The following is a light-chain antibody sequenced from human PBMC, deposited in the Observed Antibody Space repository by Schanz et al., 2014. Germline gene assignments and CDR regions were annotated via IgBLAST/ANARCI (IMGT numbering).Light chain of an antibody. V-gene: IGLV2-23*02. Sequence: QSALTQPASVSGSPGQSITISCTGTSNDVGGYNYVSWYQQHPVKAPKPMISEVSKPASGVSNRFSGSNSGNTASLTASGLQADDEAEYYSCSFGGDTGLMIFGGGTELTVL. J-gene: IGLJ2*01. CDR1: SNDVGGYNY. CDR2: EVS. CDR3: CSFGGDTGLMI.